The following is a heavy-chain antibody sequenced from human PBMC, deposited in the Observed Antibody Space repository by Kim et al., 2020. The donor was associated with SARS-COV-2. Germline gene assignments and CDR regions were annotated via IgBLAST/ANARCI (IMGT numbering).Heavy chain of an antibody. J-gene: IGHJ3*02. Sequence: SVKVSCKASGGTFSSYAISWVRQAPGQGLEWMGGIIPIFGTAKYAQKFQGRVTITADESTSTAYMELSSLRSEDTAVYYCASYFDWLSNAFDIWGQGTMVTVSS. CDR3: ASYFDWLSNAFDI. D-gene: IGHD3-9*01. V-gene: IGHV1-69*13. CDR1: GGTFSSYA. CDR2: IIPIFGTA.